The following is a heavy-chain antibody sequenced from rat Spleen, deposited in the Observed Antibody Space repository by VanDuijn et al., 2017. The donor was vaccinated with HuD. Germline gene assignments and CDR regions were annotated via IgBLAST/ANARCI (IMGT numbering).Heavy chain of an antibody. V-gene: IGHV5-29*01. CDR3: TRHDYSGVITKWFAY. D-gene: IGHD4-4*01. CDR1: GVTFNNYG. Sequence: EVQLVESGGGLVQPGRSLKLSCAASGVTFNNYGMAWVRQAPTKGLEWVATISYDGISTYYRDSVRGRFSISSDNAKTTIYLQKDSLRSEDAATYYCTRHDYSGVITKWFAYWGQGTLVTVSS. CDR2: ISYDGIST. J-gene: IGHJ3*01.